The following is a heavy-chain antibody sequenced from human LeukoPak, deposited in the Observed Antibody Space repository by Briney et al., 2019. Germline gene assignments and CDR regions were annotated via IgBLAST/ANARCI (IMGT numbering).Heavy chain of an antibody. D-gene: IGHD4-11*01. CDR1: GGSFSGYY. J-gene: IGHJ4*02. CDR3: ASDYSLGY. CDR2: ISSSGSTI. V-gene: IGHV3-11*04. Sequence: LSLTCAVYGGSFSGYYWSWIRQPPGKGLEWVSYISSSGSTIYYADSVKGRFTISRDNAKNSLYLQMNSLRAEDTAVYYCASDYSLGYWGQGALVTVSS.